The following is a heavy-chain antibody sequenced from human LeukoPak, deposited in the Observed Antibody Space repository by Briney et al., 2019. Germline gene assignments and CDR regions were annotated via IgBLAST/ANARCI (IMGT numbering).Heavy chain of an antibody. V-gene: IGHV4-61*02. CDR1: GSSISSGSYY. J-gene: IGHJ4*02. CDR2: IYTSGST. CDR3: AREHLYYYDSSGYWVY. D-gene: IGHD3-22*01. Sequence: PSETLSLTCTVSGSSISSGSYYWSWIRQPAGKGLEWIGRIYTSGSTNYNPSLKSRVTISVDTSKNQFSLKLSSVTAADTAVYYCAREHLYYYDSSGYWVYWGQGTLVTVSS.